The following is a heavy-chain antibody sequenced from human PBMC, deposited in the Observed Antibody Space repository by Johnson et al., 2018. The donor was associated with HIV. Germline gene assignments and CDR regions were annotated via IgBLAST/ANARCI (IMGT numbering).Heavy chain of an antibody. CDR3: ARGGLEMATITDAFDI. D-gene: IGHD5-24*01. CDR2: IYSGGST. V-gene: IGHV3-66*02. CDR1: GFTLDDYG. J-gene: IGHJ3*02. Sequence: MQLVESGGSMVRPGGSRRLSCAASGFTLDDYGMAWVRQAPGKGLEWVTVIYSGGSTYYADSVKGRFTISRDNSKNTLYLQMGSLRAEDMAVYYCARGGLEMATITDAFDIWGQGTMVTVSS.